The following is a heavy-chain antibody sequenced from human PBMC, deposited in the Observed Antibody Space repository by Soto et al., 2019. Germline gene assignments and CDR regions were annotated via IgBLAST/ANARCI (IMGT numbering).Heavy chain of an antibody. CDR1: GGSMRDTSYC. Sequence: SQTLSLTCTVCGGSMRDTSYCGCWIRQPPAKGLQWIGCMFYSGATYYNPSLKNRVTLSVDTSNNEFSLKLVSVTAPDTAVYYCARHKSGSDWLDPWGQGTLVSVSS. V-gene: IGHV4-39*01. D-gene: IGHD2-15*01. CDR3: ARHKSGSDWLDP. CDR2: MFYSGAT. J-gene: IGHJ5*02.